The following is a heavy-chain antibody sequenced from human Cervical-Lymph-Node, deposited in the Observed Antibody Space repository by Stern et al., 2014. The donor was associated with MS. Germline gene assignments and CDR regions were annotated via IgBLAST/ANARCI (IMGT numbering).Heavy chain of an antibody. D-gene: IGHD3-3*01. CDR1: GASVISDTYY. CDR2: LYYTVNT. Sequence: QVQLQESGPGLVKPSETVSLTCTVSGASVISDTYYWSWIRQSPGKGLEWIGNLYYTVNTHYSPSLKSRVTISVDSSNNKFSLKLNSVTAADTAVYYCARAPGVTLFGALIMPDYFDLWGQGTPVTVSS. CDR3: ARAPGVTLFGALIMPDYFDL. V-gene: IGHV4-61*01. J-gene: IGHJ4*02.